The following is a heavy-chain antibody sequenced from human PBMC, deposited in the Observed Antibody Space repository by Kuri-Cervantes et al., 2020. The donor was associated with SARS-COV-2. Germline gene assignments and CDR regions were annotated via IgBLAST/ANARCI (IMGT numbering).Heavy chain of an antibody. D-gene: IGHD2-2*02. CDR3: AIEIGYCSSTSCYKYFQH. CDR1: GFSVSCNE. CDR2: FSGAGGP. Sequence: GGSLRLSCAASGFSVSCNEMTWVRQAPGKGLKWVSPFSGAGGPSYADSRKGRFTISRDNAKNSLYLQMNSLRAEDTALYYCAIEIGYCSSTSCYKYFQHWGQGTLVTVSS. V-gene: IGHV3-66*01. J-gene: IGHJ1*01.